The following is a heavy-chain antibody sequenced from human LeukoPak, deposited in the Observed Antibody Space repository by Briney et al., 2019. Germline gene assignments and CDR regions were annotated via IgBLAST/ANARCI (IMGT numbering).Heavy chain of an antibody. CDR2: INPNSGVT. J-gene: IGHJ4*02. CDR1: GYTFTAYY. V-gene: IGHV1-2*02. D-gene: IGHD2-21*02. CDR3: ARDQGDYYFDY. Sequence: ASVKVSCEASGYTFTAYYKYWVRQAPGQGLEWMGWINPNSGVTNYAQSFQGRVTMTRDTSISATYMELSRLRSDDTAVYYCARDQGDYYFDYWGQGTLVTVSS.